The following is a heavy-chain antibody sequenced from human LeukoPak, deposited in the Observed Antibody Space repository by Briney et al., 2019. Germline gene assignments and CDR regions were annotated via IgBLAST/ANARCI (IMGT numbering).Heavy chain of an antibody. CDR3: ARDGYNSDFGDY. Sequence: GGSLRLSCAASGFTFSRYWMHWVRQAPEKGLVWVSRIKSDGSSTNYADSVKGRFTISRDNAKNTLYLQMNSLRAEDTAVYYSARDGYNSDFGDYWGQGTLVTVSS. D-gene: IGHD5-24*01. CDR2: IKSDGSST. CDR1: GFTFSRYW. J-gene: IGHJ4*02. V-gene: IGHV3-74*01.